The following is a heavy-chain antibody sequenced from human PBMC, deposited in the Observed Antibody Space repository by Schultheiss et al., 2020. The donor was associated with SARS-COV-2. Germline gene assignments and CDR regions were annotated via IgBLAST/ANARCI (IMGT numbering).Heavy chain of an antibody. V-gene: IGHV3-23*01. D-gene: IGHD6-19*01. J-gene: IGHJ4*02. CDR1: GFTFSTYA. CDR3: AKDRSGYSSGWGFDY. CDR2: ISDSGGST. Sequence: GGSLRLSCAASGFTFSTYAMSWVRQAPGKGLEWLSTISDSGGSTYYADSMKGRFTISRDNSKNTLYLQMNSLRAEDTAVYYCAKDRSGYSSGWGFDYWGQGTLVTVSS.